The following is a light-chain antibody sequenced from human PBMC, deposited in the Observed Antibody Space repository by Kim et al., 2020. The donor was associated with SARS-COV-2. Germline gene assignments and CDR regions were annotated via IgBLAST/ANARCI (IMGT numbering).Light chain of an antibody. CDR1: QSVGSS. V-gene: IGKV3-11*01. Sequence: SLSQGERATRSCRASQSVGSSLAWYQQKPGQAPRLLIYDTSNRAPGIPARFSGSGSGTDFTLTISSLEPEDFVVYYCQQRTNWSYSFGQGTKLEI. J-gene: IGKJ2*03. CDR3: QQRTNWSYS. CDR2: DTS.